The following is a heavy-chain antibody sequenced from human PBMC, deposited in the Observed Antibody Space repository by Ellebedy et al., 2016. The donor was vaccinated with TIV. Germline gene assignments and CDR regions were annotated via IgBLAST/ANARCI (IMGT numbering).Heavy chain of an antibody. V-gene: IGHV1-8*01. CDR2: VNPNSGYT. J-gene: IGHJ6*03. CDR3: GTPMVGDFSYYYMDV. CDR1: GYTITDYY. D-gene: IGHD5-18*01. Sequence: ASVKVPCXASGYTITDYYLHWVRQAPGQGLEWMGWVNPNSGYTGYAQMFQGRVTMTRNTSINTAYMELRSLRSDDTAVYYCGTPMVGDFSYYYMDVWGKGTTVTVSS.